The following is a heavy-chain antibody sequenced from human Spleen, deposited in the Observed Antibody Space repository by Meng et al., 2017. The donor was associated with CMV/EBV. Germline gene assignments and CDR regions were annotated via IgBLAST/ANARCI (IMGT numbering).Heavy chain of an antibody. D-gene: IGHD2-21*02. CDR3: ARIERRRILKYCGSDCSTTDY. CDR1: NSD. J-gene: IGHJ4*02. Sequence: NSDFAWVRPATGQGLEWVGWMSHNSDTTAYEQKFQGRVTMTRNTSIDTVYMNLNSLRSEDSAVYYCARIERRRILKYCGSDCSTTDYWGQGTLVTVSS. CDR2: MSHNSDTT. V-gene: IGHV1-8*01.